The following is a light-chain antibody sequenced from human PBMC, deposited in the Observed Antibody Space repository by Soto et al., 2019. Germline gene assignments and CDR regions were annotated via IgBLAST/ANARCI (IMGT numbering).Light chain of an antibody. V-gene: IGKV3-20*01. Sequence: EIVLTQSPDTLSLSPGERATLSCRASQSVNSRYLAWYQQKPGQAPRLLIYGASSRATGIPDRFSGSGSGTDFTLTISRLEPEDFAVYYCQQYNNWPPGTFGQGTKVDIK. CDR2: GAS. CDR1: QSVNSRY. J-gene: IGKJ1*01. CDR3: QQYNNWPPGT.